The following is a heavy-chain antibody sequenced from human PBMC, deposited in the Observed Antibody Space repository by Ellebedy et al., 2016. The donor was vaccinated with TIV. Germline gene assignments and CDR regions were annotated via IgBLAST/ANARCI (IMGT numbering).Heavy chain of an antibody. Sequence: GGSLRLSCAGSGFTFSTYATSWVRQAPGKGLEWVANIKQDGSEKYYVDSVKGRFTISRDNAKNSLYLQMNSLRAEDTAVYYCAGRAYNWNDGSLFDYWGQGTTVTVSS. CDR3: AGRAYNWNDGSLFDY. CDR1: GFTFSTYA. CDR2: IKQDGSEK. V-gene: IGHV3-7*03. D-gene: IGHD1-1*01. J-gene: IGHJ4*03.